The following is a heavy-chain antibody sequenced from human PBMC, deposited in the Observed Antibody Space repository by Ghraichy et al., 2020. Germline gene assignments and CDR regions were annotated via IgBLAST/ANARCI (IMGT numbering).Heavy chain of an antibody. V-gene: IGHV3-7*01. CDR3: AKEASNAFDI. J-gene: IGHJ3*02. Sequence: GESLNISCAASGFTFSTYWMTWVRQAPGKGLEWVANIKQDGSQKYYVDSVKGRFTISRDNAKNSLYLQMNTLRAEDTAVYYCAKEASNAFDIWGQGTMVTVCS. CDR2: IKQDGSQK. CDR1: GFTFSTYW.